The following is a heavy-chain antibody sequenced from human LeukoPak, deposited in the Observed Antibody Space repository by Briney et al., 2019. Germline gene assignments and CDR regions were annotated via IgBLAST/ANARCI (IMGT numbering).Heavy chain of an antibody. CDR3: AGDNYGLGSLDY. CDR2: MYTAGNT. CDR1: GFTVSGTY. D-gene: IGHD3-10*01. V-gene: IGHV3-53*01. J-gene: IGHJ4*02. Sequence: GGSLRLSCAASGFTVSGTYMTWVRQAPGKGLEWVSVMYTAGNTFYADSVKGRFTISRDTSRNTLYLQMNSLRVEDTAVYYCAGDNYGLGSLDYWGLGTLVTVTS.